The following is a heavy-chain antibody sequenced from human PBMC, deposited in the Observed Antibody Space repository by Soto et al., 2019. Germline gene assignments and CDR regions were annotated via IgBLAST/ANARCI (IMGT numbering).Heavy chain of an antibody. V-gene: IGHV4-30-2*01. D-gene: IGHD5-12*01. CDR3: ARALVRSALGVVATFDY. CDR1: GCSISSGGYS. J-gene: IGHJ4*02. CDR2: IYHSGST. Sequence: PSETLSLTCAVSGCSISSGGYSWSWIRQPPGKGLEWIGYIYHSGSTYYNPSLKSRVTISVDRSKNQFSLKLSSVTAADTAVYYCARALVRSALGVVATFDYWGQGTLVTVSS.